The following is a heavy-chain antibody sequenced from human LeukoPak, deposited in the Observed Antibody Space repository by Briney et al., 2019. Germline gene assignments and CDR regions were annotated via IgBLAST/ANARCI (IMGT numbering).Heavy chain of an antibody. J-gene: IGHJ4*02. V-gene: IGHV3-23*01. CDR1: GFTFSSYA. CDR3: AKDLLRWLQSYYFDY. CDR2: ISGSGGST. D-gene: IGHD5-12*01. Sequence: GGSLRLSCAAPGFTFSSYAMSWVRQAPGKGLEWVSAISGSGGSTCYADSVKGRFTISRDNSKNTLYLQMNSLRAEDTAVYYCAKDLLRWLQSYYFDYWGQGTLVTVSS.